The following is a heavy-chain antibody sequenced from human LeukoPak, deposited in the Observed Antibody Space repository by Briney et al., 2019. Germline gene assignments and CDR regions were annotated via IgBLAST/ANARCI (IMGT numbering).Heavy chain of an antibody. CDR3: ANDRSDYGDYKIDY. CDR2: ISGGGDYT. D-gene: IGHD4-17*01. CDR1: GFSFSTYA. J-gene: IGHJ4*02. Sequence: GGSLRLSCAASGFSFSTYAMSWVRQAPGKGLEWVSSISGGGDYTHYADSVKGRFTISRDNSKNTVFLQMNSLRAEDTAVYYCANDRSDYGDYKIDYWGQGTLVTVSS. V-gene: IGHV3-23*01.